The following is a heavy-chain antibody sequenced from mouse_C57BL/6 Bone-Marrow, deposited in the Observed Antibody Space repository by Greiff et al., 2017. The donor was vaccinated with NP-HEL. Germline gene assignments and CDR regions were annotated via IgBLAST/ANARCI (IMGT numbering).Heavy chain of an antibody. D-gene: IGHD2-4*01. CDR2: ISNGGGST. V-gene: IGHV5-12*01. J-gene: IGHJ1*03. Sequence: DVMLVESGGGLVQPGGSLKLSCAASGFTFSDYYMYWVRQTPEKRLEWVAYISNGGGSTYYPDTVKGRFTISSDNAKNTLYLQMSRLKSEDTAMYYCARSYYDYDWYFDVWGTGTTVTVSS. CDR1: GFTFSDYY. CDR3: ARSYYDYDWYFDV.